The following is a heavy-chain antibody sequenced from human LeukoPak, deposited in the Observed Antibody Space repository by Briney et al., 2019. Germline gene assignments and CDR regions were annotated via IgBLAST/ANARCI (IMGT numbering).Heavy chain of an antibody. Sequence: SETLSLTCTVSGGSITSNSYYWGWIRQPPGKGLEWIGSIYYSGNTYYNPSLKSRVSVSVDTSKNQFSLKMSSVTAADTAVYYCARAGGFTLVRGAVNNWLDPWGQGTLVTVSP. CDR1: GGSITSNSYY. J-gene: IGHJ5*02. D-gene: IGHD3-10*01. CDR3: ARAGGFTLVRGAVNNWLDP. CDR2: IYYSGNT. V-gene: IGHV4-39*07.